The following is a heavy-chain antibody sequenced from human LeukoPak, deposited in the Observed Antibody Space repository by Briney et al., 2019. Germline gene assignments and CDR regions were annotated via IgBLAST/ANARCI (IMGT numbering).Heavy chain of an antibody. J-gene: IGHJ3*01. D-gene: IGHD1-26*01. CDR3: ARDAVGARAFDV. Sequence: GASVKVSCKASGYTFTDYGIHWVRQAPGQGLEWMSWGSTFNGPRLYGQRFQGRVTMTTDPSTTTVYMELTRLTSDDTALYYCARDAVGARAFDVWGQGTMVTVSS. V-gene: IGHV1-18*01. CDR2: GSTFNGPR. CDR1: GYTFTDYG.